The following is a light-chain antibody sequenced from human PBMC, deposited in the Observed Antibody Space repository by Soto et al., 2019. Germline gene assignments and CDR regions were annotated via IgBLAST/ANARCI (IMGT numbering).Light chain of an antibody. Sequence: DIVLTQSPGTLSLSPGERATLSCRASQSVTSSYLAWYQHKPGQAPRLLIYGASSRATGIPDRFSGSGSGTDFPLTISRLEPEDFAVYYCQQYVPSARTFGQGTSWRSN. V-gene: IGKV3-20*01. CDR3: QQYVPSART. J-gene: IGKJ2*01. CDR2: GAS. CDR1: QSVTSSY.